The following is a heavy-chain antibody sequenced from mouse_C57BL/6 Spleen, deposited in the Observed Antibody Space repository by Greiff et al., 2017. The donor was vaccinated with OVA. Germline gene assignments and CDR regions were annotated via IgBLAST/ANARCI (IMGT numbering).Heavy chain of an antibody. CDR1: GFTFSSYG. CDR2: ISSGGSYT. CDR3: ASHITTVVHYYAKGY. D-gene: IGHD1-1*01. V-gene: IGHV5-6*01. J-gene: IGHJ4*01. Sequence: EVKLQESGGDLVKPGGSLKLSCAASGFTFSSYGMSWVRQTPDKRLEWVATISSGGSYTYYPDSVKGRFTISRDNAKNTLYLQMSSLKSEDTAMYFCASHITTVVHYYAKGYWGQGTSVTVSS.